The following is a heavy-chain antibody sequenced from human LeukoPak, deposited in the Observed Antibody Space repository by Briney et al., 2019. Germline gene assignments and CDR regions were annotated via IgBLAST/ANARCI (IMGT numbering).Heavy chain of an antibody. D-gene: IGHD2-21*01. CDR3: AIDLWSQEPHYFDY. CDR2: IRYDGSNK. CDR1: GFTFSSYG. J-gene: IGHJ4*02. Sequence: GGSLRLFCAASGFTFSSYGMHWVRHAPGKGLEWVAFIRYDGSNKYYADSVKGRFTISRDNPKHTLYLKMHSQRGEDTAVYHRAIDLWSQEPHYFDYWGQGTLVTVSS. V-gene: IGHV3-30*02.